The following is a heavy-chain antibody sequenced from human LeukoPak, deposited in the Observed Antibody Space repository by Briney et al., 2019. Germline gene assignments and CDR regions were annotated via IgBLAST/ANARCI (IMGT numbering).Heavy chain of an antibody. D-gene: IGHD3-3*01. Sequence: PSETLSLTCAVYGGSFSGYYWSWIRQPPGKGLEWIGEINHSGSTNYNPSLKSRVTISVDTSKNQFSLKLSSVTAADTAVYYCARIPANFWSGYSQNYYFDYWGQGTLVTVSS. CDR3: ARIPANFWSGYSQNYYFDY. J-gene: IGHJ4*02. CDR1: GGSFSGYY. V-gene: IGHV4-34*01. CDR2: INHSGST.